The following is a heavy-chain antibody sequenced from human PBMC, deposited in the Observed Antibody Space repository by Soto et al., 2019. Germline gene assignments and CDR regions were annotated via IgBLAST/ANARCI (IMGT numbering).Heavy chain of an antibody. CDR3: ARDRITTRGDAFDL. Sequence: QVQLVQSGAEVRKPGSSVKVSCKAPGGTFSTYNISWVRQAPGQGLEWMGRIIPIPDITNYAQKFQGRVTVTADRSTSTAYMELTSLKSEDTAVYYCARDRITTRGDAFDLWGQGTMVTVSS. CDR2: IIPIPDIT. V-gene: IGHV1-69*08. D-gene: IGHD3-3*01. J-gene: IGHJ3*01. CDR1: GGTFSTYN.